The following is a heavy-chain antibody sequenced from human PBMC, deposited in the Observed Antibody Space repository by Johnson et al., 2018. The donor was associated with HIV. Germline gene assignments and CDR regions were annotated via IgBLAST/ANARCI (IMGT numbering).Heavy chain of an antibody. D-gene: IGHD3-22*01. V-gene: IGHV3-30-3*01. CDR3: AREGGTFYDSSGSLAFDI. J-gene: IGHJ3*02. Sequence: QVQLVESVGGVVQPGRSLRLSCAASGFTFSSYAMHWVRQTPGKGLEWVAIISYDGSTKYYADSVKGRFTISRDNSKNTLYLQMNRLRAEDTAVYYCAREGGTFYDSSGSLAFDIWGQGTMVAVSS. CDR2: ISYDGSTK. CDR1: GFTFSSYA.